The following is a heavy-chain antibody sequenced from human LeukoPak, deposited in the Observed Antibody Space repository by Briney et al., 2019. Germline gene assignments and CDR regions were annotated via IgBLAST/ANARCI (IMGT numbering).Heavy chain of an antibody. CDR3: AKALRFFDWFCFDY. J-gene: IGHJ4*02. CDR1: GFSFSSNA. CDR2: ISGRGDTS. D-gene: IGHD3-9*01. V-gene: IGHV3-23*01. Sequence: GGSLRLSCAASGFSFSSNAMGSVRQAPGKGLEWVSGISGRGDTSYYADSAKGRFTISRDNSKNTLFLQMDSLRAEDTAVYYCAKALRFFDWFCFDYWGQGALVTVSS.